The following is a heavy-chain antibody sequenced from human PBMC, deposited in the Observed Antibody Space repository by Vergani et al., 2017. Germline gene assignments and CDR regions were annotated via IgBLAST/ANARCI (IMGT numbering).Heavy chain of an antibody. V-gene: IGHV4-39*01. J-gene: IGHJ4*02. CDR3: ARHQIGRYTEY. CDR1: GDSITSRLDY. Sequence: QVQLQESGPGPVKPSQTLSLTCSVSGDSITSRLDYWGWIRQTPGKGLEWIGSMYHSGTTYYNPSLKSLATLSVDTSKNQISLQVTSVTAADTAVYYCARHQIGRYTEYWGQGILVTVSS. D-gene: IGHD1-14*01. CDR2: MYHSGTT.